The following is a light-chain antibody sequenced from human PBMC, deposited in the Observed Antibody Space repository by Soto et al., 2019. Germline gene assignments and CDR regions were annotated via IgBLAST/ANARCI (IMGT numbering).Light chain of an antibody. Sequence: QSALTQPRSVSGSPGQSVTISCTGASGDIGGYNYVSWYQHHPGKAPKLIIFDVNKRPSGVPDRFSGSKSGNTASLTISGLQPEDEADYYCAAWDDSLFYVFGTGTKLTVL. CDR3: AAWDDSLFYV. CDR2: DVN. CDR1: SGDIGGYNY. J-gene: IGLJ1*01. V-gene: IGLV2-11*01.